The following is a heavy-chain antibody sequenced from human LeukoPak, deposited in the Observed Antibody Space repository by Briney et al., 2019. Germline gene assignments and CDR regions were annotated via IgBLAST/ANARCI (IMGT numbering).Heavy chain of an antibody. V-gene: IGHV3-15*01. CDR1: GFTFPVYE. D-gene: IGHD3-10*01. CDR2: IRSKTDGGTT. CDR3: TAYGSGAI. Sequence: GGSLRLSCAASGFTFPVYEMNWVRQAPGKGLEWVGRIRSKTDGGTTDYAAPVKGSFTISRDDSKNTLYLQMNSLKTEYTAVYYCTAYGSGAIWGQGTLVTVSS. J-gene: IGHJ4*02.